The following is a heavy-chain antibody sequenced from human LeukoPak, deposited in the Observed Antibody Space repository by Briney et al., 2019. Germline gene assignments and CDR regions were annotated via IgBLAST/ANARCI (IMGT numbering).Heavy chain of an antibody. V-gene: IGHV1-69*06. CDR1: GGTFSSYA. CDR3: AKEGRETTVTNGYFDY. CDR2: IIPIFGTA. D-gene: IGHD4-17*01. J-gene: IGHJ4*02. Sequence: SVKVSCKASGGTFSSYAISWVRQAPGQGLEWMGGIIPIFGTANYAQKFRGRVTITADKSTRTAYMELSSLRSEDTAVYYCAKEGRETTVTNGYFDYWGQGTLVTVSS.